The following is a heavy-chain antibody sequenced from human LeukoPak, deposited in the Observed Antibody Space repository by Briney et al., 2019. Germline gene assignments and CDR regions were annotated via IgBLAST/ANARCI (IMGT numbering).Heavy chain of an antibody. CDR3: AKGGRYFDWSTGGY. D-gene: IGHD3-9*01. Sequence: GGSLRLSCAASGFTFSSYGMHWVRQAPGKGLEWVAVIWYDGSNKYYADSVKGRFTISRDNSKNTLYLQMNSLRAEDTAVYYCAKGGRYFDWSTGGYWGQGTLVTVSS. J-gene: IGHJ4*02. V-gene: IGHV3-33*06. CDR2: IWYDGSNK. CDR1: GFTFSSYG.